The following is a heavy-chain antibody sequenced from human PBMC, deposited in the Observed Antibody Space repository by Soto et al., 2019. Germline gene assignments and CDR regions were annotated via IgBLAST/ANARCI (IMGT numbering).Heavy chain of an antibody. V-gene: IGHV3-33*01. Sequence: QVQLVESGGGVVQPGRSLRLSCAASGFTFSNYGMHWVRQAPGKGLEWVAVIWYDGSNKYYADSVKGRFTISRDNSKNTLYLQMNSLGAEDTAVYYCARDFNYYYGMDVWGQGTTVTVSS. CDR3: ARDFNYYYGMDV. CDR2: IWYDGSNK. CDR1: GFTFSNYG. J-gene: IGHJ6*02.